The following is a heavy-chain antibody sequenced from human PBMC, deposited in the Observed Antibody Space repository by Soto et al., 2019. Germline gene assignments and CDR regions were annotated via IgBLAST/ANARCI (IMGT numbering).Heavy chain of an antibody. D-gene: IGHD2-21*02. V-gene: IGHV4-34*01. J-gene: IGHJ3*02. CDR1: GGSFSGYY. CDR2: IYHSGST. CDR3: ARDWGDSDAFDI. Sequence: SETLSLTCAVYGGSFSGYYWSWIRQPPGKGLEWIGYIYHSGSTNYNPPLKSRVTISVDTSKNQFSLKLSSVTAADTAVYYCARDWGDSDAFDIWGQGTMVTVSS.